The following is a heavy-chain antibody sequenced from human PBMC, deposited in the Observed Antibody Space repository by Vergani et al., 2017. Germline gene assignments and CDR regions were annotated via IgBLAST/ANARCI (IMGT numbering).Heavy chain of an antibody. CDR3: ADVDTAMVTDY. CDR2: IIPILGIA. J-gene: IGHJ4*02. D-gene: IGHD5-18*01. V-gene: IGHV1-69*02. CDR1: GGTFSSYT. Sequence: QVQLVQSGAEVKKPGSSVKVSCKASGGTFSSYTISWVRQAPGQGLEWVGRIIPILGIANYAQKFQGRVTITADKSTSTAYMELSSLRSEDTAVYYCADVDTAMVTDYWGQGTLVTVSS.